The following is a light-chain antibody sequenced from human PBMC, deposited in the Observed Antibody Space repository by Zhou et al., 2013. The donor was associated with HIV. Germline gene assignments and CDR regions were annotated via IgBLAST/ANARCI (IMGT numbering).Light chain of an antibody. CDR2: AAS. CDR1: QNITSY. J-gene: IGKJ2*01. Sequence: AIRITQSPSSLSASTGDRVTITCRASQNITSYLAWYQQKPGKAPNLLIYAASTLQSGVPSRFSGSGSGTDFTLTISCLQSEDFATYYCQHYDRWYTFGQGTKV. CDR3: QHYDRWYT. V-gene: IGKV1-8*01.